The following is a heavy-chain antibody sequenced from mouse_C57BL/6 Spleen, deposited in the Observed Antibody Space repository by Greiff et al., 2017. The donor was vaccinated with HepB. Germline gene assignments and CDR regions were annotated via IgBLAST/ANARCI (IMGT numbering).Heavy chain of an antibody. J-gene: IGHJ2*01. Sequence: EVQLQQSGPELVKPGASVKISCKASGYTFTDYYMNWVKQSHGKSLEWIGDINPNNGGTSYNQKFKGKATLTVDKSSSTAYMELRSLTSEDSAVYYCARMITTVVGGYFDYWGQGTTLTVSS. CDR2: INPNNGGT. CDR3: ARMITTVVGGYFDY. CDR1: GYTFTDYY. D-gene: IGHD1-1*01. V-gene: IGHV1-26*01.